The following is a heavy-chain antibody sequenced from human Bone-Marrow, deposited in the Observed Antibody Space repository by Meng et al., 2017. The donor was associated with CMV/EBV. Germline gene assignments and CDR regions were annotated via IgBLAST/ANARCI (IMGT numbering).Heavy chain of an antibody. CDR2: ISGSGGST. Sequence: GESLKISCAASGFTFSSYAMSWVRQAPEKGLEWVSAISGSGGSTYYADSVKGRFTISRNNSKNTLYLQMNSLGAKDTPGYYCSKGEAWATIRILDCWGQGTLVTFSS. J-gene: IGHJ4*02. D-gene: IGHD5-24*01. CDR1: GFTFSSYA. CDR3: SKGEAWATIRILDC. V-gene: IGHV3-23*01.